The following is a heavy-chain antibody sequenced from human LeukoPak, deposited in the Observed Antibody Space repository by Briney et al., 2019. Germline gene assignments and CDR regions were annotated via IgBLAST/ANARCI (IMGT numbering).Heavy chain of an antibody. CDR2: FDPEDGET. CDR1: GYTLTELS. J-gene: IGHJ4*02. Sequence: ASVKVSCKVSGYTLTELSTHWVRQAPGKGLEWMGGFDPEDGETIYAQKFQGRVTMTEDTSTDTAYMELSSLRSEDTAVYYCATCSYYDYVWGSYRLRPFDYWGQGTLVTVSS. D-gene: IGHD3-16*02. V-gene: IGHV1-24*01. CDR3: ATCSYYDYVWGSYRLRPFDY.